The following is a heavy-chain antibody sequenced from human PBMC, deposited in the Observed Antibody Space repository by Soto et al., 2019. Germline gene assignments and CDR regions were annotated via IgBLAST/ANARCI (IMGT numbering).Heavy chain of an antibody. J-gene: IGHJ6*02. V-gene: IGHV1-18*01. Sequence: WASVKVSCKASGYTFTSYGISWVRQAPGQGLEWMGWISAYNGNTNYAQKLQGRVTMTTDTSTSTAYMELRSLRSDDTAVYYCARGRQLWLYSSRGMYVWGQGTTVTVS. CDR3: ARGRQLWLYSSRGMYV. CDR2: ISAYNGNT. CDR1: GYTFTSYG. D-gene: IGHD5-18*01.